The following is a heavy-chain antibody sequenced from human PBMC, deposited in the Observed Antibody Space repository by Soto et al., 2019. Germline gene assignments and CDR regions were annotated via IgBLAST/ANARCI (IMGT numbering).Heavy chain of an antibody. Sequence: ASVKVSCKASGYTFTSYDINWVRQATGQGLEWMGWMNPNSGNTGYAQKFQGRVTMTRNTSISTAYMELSSLRSEDTAVYYCARGFLPRGFSICTMVRGVIRSCLGYWGQGSLVTVSS. CDR2: MNPNSGNT. J-gene: IGHJ4*02. CDR3: ARGFLPRGFSICTMVRGVIRSCLGY. CDR1: GYTFTSYD. V-gene: IGHV1-8*01. D-gene: IGHD3-10*01.